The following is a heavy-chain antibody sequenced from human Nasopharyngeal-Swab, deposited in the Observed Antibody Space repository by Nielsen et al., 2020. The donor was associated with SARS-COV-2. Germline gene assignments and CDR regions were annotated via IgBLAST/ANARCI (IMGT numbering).Heavy chain of an antibody. CDR3: AKDLPKQQLAQYYYYGMDV. CDR1: GFTFSSYA. V-gene: IGHV3-23*01. J-gene: IGHJ6*02. Sequence: GGSLRLSCAASGFTFSSYAMSWVRQAPGKGLVWVSAISGSGGSTYYADSVKGRFTISRDNSKNTLYLQMNSLRAEDTAVYYCAKDLPKQQLAQYYYYGMDVWGQGTTVTVSS. D-gene: IGHD6-13*01. CDR2: ISGSGGST.